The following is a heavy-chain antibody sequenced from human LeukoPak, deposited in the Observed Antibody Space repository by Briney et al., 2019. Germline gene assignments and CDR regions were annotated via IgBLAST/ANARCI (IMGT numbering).Heavy chain of an antibody. CDR2: IFYSGSS. CDR1: GDSLNSYY. V-gene: IGHV4-59*01. J-gene: IGHJ4*02. Sequence: SETLSPTCTVSGDSLNSYYWSWIRQPPGEGLQWIGYIFYSGSSNYNASLRSRVAISVDTSKNQFSLKLTSVTAADTAVYYCAGRAARFFDYWGQGILVTVSS. D-gene: IGHD1-26*01. CDR3: AGRAARFFDY.